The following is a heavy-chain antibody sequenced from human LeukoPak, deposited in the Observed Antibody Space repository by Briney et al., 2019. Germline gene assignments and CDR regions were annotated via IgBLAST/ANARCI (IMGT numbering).Heavy chain of an antibody. J-gene: IGHJ4*02. CDR1: GFTFSSYW. Sequence: TGGSLRLSCAASGFTFSSYWMSWVRQAPGKGLGWVANIKQDGSEKYYVDSVKGRFTISRDNAKNSLYLQMNSLRAEDTAVYYCARDDYYDSSGSITCYFDYWGQGTLVTVSS. D-gene: IGHD3-22*01. CDR3: ARDDYYDSSGSITCYFDY. V-gene: IGHV3-7*01. CDR2: IKQDGSEK.